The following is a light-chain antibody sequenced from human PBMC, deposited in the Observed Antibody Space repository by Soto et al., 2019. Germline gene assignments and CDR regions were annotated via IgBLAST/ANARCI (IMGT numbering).Light chain of an antibody. CDR3: QQYGSSSGT. CDR2: GAS. CDR1: ESVSTN. V-gene: IGKV3-15*01. J-gene: IGKJ1*01. Sequence: EIEMTQSPATLSLSPGERVTLSCRASESVSTNLAWYQQKAGQAPRLLIYGASTRATGIPARFSGSGSGTEFTLTISSLQSEDFAVYYCQQYGSSSGTFGQGTKVDIK.